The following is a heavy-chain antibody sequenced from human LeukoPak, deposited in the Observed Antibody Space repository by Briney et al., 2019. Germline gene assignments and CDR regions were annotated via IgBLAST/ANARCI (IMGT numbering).Heavy chain of an antibody. CDR2: ISWNSGSI. CDR3: ARDLDALTGY. CDR1: GFTFGDYA. D-gene: IGHD3/OR15-3a*01. J-gene: IGHJ4*02. V-gene: IGHV3-9*01. Sequence: AGGSLRLSCAASGFTFGDYAMHWVRQAPGKGLEWVSGISWNSGSIGYADSVKGRFTISRDNAKNSLYLQMNSLRAEDTAVYYCARDLDALTGYWGQGTLVTVSS.